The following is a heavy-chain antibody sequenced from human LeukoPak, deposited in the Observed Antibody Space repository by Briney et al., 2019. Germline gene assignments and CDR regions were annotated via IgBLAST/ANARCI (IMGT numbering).Heavy chain of an antibody. Sequence: PSETLSLTCTVSGGSISSYYWSWIRQPPGKGLEWIGYIYYSGSTYYNPSLKSRVTISVDTSKNQFSLKLSSVTAADTAVYYCAGPVAAAGSEIHNWGQGTMVTVSS. CDR2: IYYSGST. J-gene: IGHJ4*02. D-gene: IGHD6-13*01. CDR3: AGPVAAAGSEIHN. CDR1: GGSISSYY. V-gene: IGHV4-59*08.